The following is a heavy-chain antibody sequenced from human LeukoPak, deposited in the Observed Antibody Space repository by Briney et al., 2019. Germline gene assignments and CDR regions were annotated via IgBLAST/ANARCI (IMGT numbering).Heavy chain of an antibody. V-gene: IGHV4-30-2*01. CDR2: IYHSGST. CDR3: ARHTPNHSWYSWFDP. Sequence: SQTLSLTCAVSGGSISSGGYSWSWIRQPPGKGLEWTGYIYHSGSTYYNPSLKSRVTISVDRSKNQFSLKLSSVTAADTAVYYCARHTPNHSWYSWFDPWGQGTLVTVSS. J-gene: IGHJ5*02. D-gene: IGHD6-13*01. CDR1: GGSISSGGYS.